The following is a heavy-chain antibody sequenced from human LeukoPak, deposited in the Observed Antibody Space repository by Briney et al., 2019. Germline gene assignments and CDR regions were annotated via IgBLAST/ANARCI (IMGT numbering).Heavy chain of an antibody. D-gene: IGHD6-6*01. Sequence: PSETLSLTCTVSGGSISSGGYYWSWIRQPPGKGLEWIGYIYYSGSTNYNPSLKSRVTISVDTSKNQFSLKLSSVTAADTAVYYCARSIAARPSDYWGQGTLVTVSS. V-gene: IGHV4-61*08. CDR3: ARSIAARPSDY. CDR1: GGSISSGGYY. J-gene: IGHJ4*02. CDR2: IYYSGST.